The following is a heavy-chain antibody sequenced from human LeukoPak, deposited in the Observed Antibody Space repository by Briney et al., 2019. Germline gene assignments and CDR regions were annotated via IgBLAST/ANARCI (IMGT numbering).Heavy chain of an antibody. J-gene: IGHJ6*02. CDR3: AREICGGDCYFYYYYGMDV. V-gene: IGHV3-33*08. D-gene: IGHD2-21*02. CDR2: IWYDGSNK. CDR1: GFTFTSYS. Sequence: PGGSLRLSCAASGFTFTSYSMNWVRQAPGKGLEWVAVIWYDGSNKYYGDSVKGRFTISRDNSKNTLYLQMNSLRAKDTAVYYCAREICGGDCYFYYYYGMDVWGQGTTVTVSS.